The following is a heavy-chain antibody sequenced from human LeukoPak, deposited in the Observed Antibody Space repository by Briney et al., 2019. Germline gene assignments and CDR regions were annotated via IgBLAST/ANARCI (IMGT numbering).Heavy chain of an antibody. J-gene: IGHJ6*02. V-gene: IGHV1-46*01. CDR1: GYTFTSYY. CDR3: AREGIHGWQFASSYYYYGMDV. CDR2: INPSGGST. D-gene: IGHD5-18*01. Sequence: ASVKVSCKASGYTFTSYYMHWVRQAPGQGLEWMGIINPSGGSTSYAQKFQGRVTMTRDTSTSTVYMELSSLRSEDTAVYYCAREGIHGWQFASSYYYYGMDVWGQGTTVTVSS.